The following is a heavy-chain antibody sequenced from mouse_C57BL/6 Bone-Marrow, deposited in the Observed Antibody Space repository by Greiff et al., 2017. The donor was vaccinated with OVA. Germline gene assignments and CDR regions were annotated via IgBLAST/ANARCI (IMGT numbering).Heavy chain of an antibody. D-gene: IGHD1-1*01. CDR1: GFSINSDCY. J-gene: IGHJ4*01. V-gene: IGHV3-3*01. CDR3: ARGGDGSTYAMDY. Sequence: EVQRVESGPSLVRPSQTLSLTCTVTGFSINSDCYWIWIRQFPGNKLEYIGYTFYSGITSYNPSLESRTYITRDTSKNQFSLKLSSVTTEDTATYYCARGGDGSTYAMDYWGQGTSVTVSS. CDR2: TFYSGIT.